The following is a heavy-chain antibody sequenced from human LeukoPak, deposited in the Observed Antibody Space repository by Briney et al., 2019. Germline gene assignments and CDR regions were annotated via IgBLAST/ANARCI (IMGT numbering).Heavy chain of an antibody. Sequence: ASVKVSCKASGGTFSSYAISWVRQAPGQGLEWMGGIIPIFGTANYAQKFQGRVTITADESTSTAYMELSSLRSEDTAVYYCARVPYYYESSGYYYWGQGTLVTVSS. CDR2: IIPIFGTA. V-gene: IGHV1-69*13. J-gene: IGHJ4*02. CDR3: ARVPYYYESSGYYY. CDR1: GGTFSSYA. D-gene: IGHD3-22*01.